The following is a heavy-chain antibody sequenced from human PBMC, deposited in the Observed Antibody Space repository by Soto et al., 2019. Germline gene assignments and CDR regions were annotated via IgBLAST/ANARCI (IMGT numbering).Heavy chain of an antibody. J-gene: IGHJ4*02. CDR2: IYHSGST. Sequence: PSETLSPTCAVSGGSISSSNWWGWVRQPPGKGLEWIGEIYHSGSTNYNPSLKSRVTISVDKSKNQFSLKLSSVTAADTAVYYCARDGSSYHHYNGGLVYWGQGTLVTVSS. D-gene: IGHD2-15*01. CDR3: ARDGSSYHHYNGGLVY. V-gene: IGHV4-4*02. CDR1: GGSISSSNW.